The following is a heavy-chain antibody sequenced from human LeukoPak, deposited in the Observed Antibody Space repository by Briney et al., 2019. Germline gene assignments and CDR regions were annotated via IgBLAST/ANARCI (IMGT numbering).Heavy chain of an antibody. D-gene: IGHD3-16*01. CDR1: GGSFSGYY. Sequence: SETLSLTCAVYGGSFSGYYWGWIRQPPGKGLEWIGNIYYSGNAYHNPSLKSRVTISLDTSKNQFSLKLSSVTAADTAVYYCARQGFGSSYFDYWGQGTLVTVSS. CDR2: IYYSGNA. CDR3: ARQGFGSSYFDY. J-gene: IGHJ4*02. V-gene: IGHV4-34*01.